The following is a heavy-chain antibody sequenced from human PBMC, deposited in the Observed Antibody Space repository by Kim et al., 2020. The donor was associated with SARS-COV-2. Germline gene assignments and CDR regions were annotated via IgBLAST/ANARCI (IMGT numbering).Heavy chain of an antibody. Sequence: YEVSVKRRITINPDTSKNQFSLQLNSVTPEDTAVYYCARDRVVPAAPFDYWGQGTLVTVSS. D-gene: IGHD2-2*01. V-gene: IGHV6-1*01. J-gene: IGHJ4*02. CDR3: ARDRVVPAAPFDY.